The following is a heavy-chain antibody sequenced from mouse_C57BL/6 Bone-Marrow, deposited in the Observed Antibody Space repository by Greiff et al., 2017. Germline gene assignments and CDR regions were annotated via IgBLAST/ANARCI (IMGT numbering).Heavy chain of an antibody. CDR2: IYPRSGNT. Sequence: QVQLKESGAELARPGASVKLSCKASGYTFTSYGISWVKQRTGQGLEWIGEIYPRSGNTYYNEKLKGKATLTADKSSRTAYMQLRSLTSDESAVDFCGDYGSSPDWYFDVWGTGTTVTVSS. CDR3: GDYGSSPDWYFDV. J-gene: IGHJ1*03. CDR1: GYTFTSYG. V-gene: IGHV1-81*01. D-gene: IGHD1-1*01.